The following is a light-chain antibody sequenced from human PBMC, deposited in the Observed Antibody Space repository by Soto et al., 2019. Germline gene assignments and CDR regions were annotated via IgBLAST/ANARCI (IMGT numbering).Light chain of an antibody. CDR1: SSDVGSYNL. CDR2: EDN. CDR3: CSYAGSSDWV. V-gene: IGLV2-23*01. J-gene: IGLJ3*02. Sequence: QSALTQPASVSGSPGQSITISCTGTSSDVGSYNLVSWYQQHPGKAPKLMIYEDNRRPSGVSHRFSGSKSDNTASLTISGHQAEDEADYYCCSYAGSSDWVFGGGTKLTVL.